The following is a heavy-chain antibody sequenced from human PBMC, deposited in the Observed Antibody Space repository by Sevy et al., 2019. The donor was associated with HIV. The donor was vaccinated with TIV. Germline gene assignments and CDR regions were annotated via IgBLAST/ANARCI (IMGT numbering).Heavy chain of an antibody. CDR3: AKDSRVFSGGYGVEH. Sequence: GGSLRLSCAASGFTFSSYGMHWVRQAPGKGLEWVAVISYDGSNKYYADSVKGRFTISRDNSKNTLYLQMNSLRAEDTAVYYCAKDSRVFSGGYGVEHWGQGTLVTVSS. CDR1: GFTFSSYG. V-gene: IGHV3-30*18. D-gene: IGHD1-26*01. J-gene: IGHJ5*02. CDR2: ISYDGSNK.